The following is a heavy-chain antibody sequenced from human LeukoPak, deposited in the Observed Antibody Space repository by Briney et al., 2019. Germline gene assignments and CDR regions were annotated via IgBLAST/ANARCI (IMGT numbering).Heavy chain of an antibody. CDR2: INPNSGGT. J-gene: IGHJ4*02. CDR3: AREGMDTVTSY. Sequence: GASVKVSCKASGYTFTDYHLHWVRQAPGQRLEWMGRINPNSGGTNYAQKFQGRVTMTRDTSISTLYMDLSRLTSDDTAVYYCAREGMDTVTSYWGQGTLVTVSS. V-gene: IGHV1-2*06. CDR1: GYTFTDYH. D-gene: IGHD4-17*01.